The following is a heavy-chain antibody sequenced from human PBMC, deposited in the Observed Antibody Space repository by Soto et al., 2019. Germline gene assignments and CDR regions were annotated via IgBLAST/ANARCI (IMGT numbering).Heavy chain of an antibody. V-gene: IGHV2-5*01. CDR3: APSRYLRYSSGYALDY. D-gene: IGHD5-18*01. Sequence: SGPTLVNPTQTLTLTCTFSVFSLSTSGVGVGWIRQPPGKALEWLALIYWNDDKRYSPSLKSRLTITKDTSKNQVVLTMTNMDHVDTATYYCAPSRYLRYSSGYALDYWGQGTLVTVSS. CDR1: VFSLSTSGVG. CDR2: IYWNDDK. J-gene: IGHJ4*02.